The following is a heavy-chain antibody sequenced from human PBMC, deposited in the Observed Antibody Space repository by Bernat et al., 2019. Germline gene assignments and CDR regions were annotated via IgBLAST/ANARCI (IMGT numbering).Heavy chain of an antibody. J-gene: IGHJ6*02. V-gene: IGHV3-30-3*01. CDR3: ARERRADYDMLTGCVACGMDV. D-gene: IGHD3-9*01. CDR2: ISYDGSNK. Sequence: QVQLVESGGGVVQPGRSLRLSCAASGFTFSSYAMHWVRQAPGKGLEWVAVISYDGSNKYYADSVKGRFTISRDNSKNTLYLQMNSLRAEDTAVYYCARERRADYDMLTGCVACGMDVWGQGTTVTVSS. CDR1: GFTFSSYA.